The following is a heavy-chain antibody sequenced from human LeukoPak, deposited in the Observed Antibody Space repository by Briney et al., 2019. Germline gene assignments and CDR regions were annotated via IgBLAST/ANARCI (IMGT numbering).Heavy chain of an antibody. V-gene: IGHV3-21*01. CDR3: ATPATGYCSSAGCHWDS. Sequence: GGSLRLSCAASGFTFSTHSMYWVRQAPGKGLEWVSSISASSNFIHYAESVRGRFTISRDNAKNSLYLQMNSLGAQDTAVYYCATPATGYCSSAGCHWDSWGQGTLVTVSS. CDR1: GFTFSTHS. CDR2: ISASSNFI. D-gene: IGHD2-2*01. J-gene: IGHJ4*02.